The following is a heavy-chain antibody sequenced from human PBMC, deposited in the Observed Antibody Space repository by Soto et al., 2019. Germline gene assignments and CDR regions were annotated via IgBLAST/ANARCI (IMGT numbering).Heavy chain of an antibody. J-gene: IGHJ4*02. V-gene: IGHV1-3*01. CDR3: ARADYYAIHDY. Sequence: GASVKVSCKASGYTFTNYAMHWVRQAPGQGLEWMGWINAGNGNTKYSQKFQGRVTITRDTSASTAYMELSSLRSEDTAVYSCARADYYAIHDYWGQGTLVTVSP. CDR2: INAGNGNT. CDR1: GYTFTNYA. D-gene: IGHD2-8*01.